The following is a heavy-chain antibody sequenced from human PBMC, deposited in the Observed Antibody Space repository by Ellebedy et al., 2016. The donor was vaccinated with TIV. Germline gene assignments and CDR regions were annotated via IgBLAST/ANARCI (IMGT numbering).Heavy chain of an antibody. J-gene: IGHJ6*02. CDR3: AREPRDPAIYYGMDV. Sequence: GESLKISCAASEFTFSSFAMSWVRQAPGKGLEWVSTVSGRGGSTYYADSVKGRFTISRDNSKNTLYLQMNSLRAEDTAVYYCAREPRDPAIYYGMDVWGQGTTVTVSS. D-gene: IGHD5-18*01. V-gene: IGHV3-23*01. CDR1: EFTFSSFA. CDR2: VSGRGGST.